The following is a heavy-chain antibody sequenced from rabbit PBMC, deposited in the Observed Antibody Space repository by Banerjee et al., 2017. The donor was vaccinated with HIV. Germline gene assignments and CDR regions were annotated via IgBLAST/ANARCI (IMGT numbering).Heavy chain of an antibody. CDR3: ARRWDYVDL. J-gene: IGHJ4*01. D-gene: IGHD2-1*01. CDR1: GSDISSNA. Sequence: QLLEESGGDLVQPEGSLTLTCKASGSDISSNAMCWVRQAPGKGLEWIGCIYASSGSTWYASWAKGRFTISKTSSTTVTLQMTSLTAADTATYFCARRWDYVDLWGPGTLVTVS. CDR2: IYASSGST. V-gene: IGHV1S40*01.